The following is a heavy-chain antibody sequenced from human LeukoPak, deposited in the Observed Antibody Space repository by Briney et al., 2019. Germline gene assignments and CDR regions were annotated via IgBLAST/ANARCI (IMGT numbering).Heavy chain of an antibody. V-gene: IGHV3-30-3*01. CDR1: GFTFSSYA. D-gene: IGHD3-10*01. CDR2: ISYDGSNK. Sequence: PGGSLRLSCAASGFTFSSYAMHWVRQAPGKGLEWVAVISYDGSNKYYADSVKGRFTISRDNAKNSLYLQMNSLRAEDTALYYCAKDSSMVRGVINAFDIWGQGTMVTVSS. J-gene: IGHJ3*02. CDR3: AKDSSMVRGVINAFDI.